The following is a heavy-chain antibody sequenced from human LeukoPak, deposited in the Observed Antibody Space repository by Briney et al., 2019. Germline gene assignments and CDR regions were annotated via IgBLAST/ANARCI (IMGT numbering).Heavy chain of an antibody. J-gene: IGHJ6*02. D-gene: IGHD5-12*01. CDR1: GFTFSSYS. V-gene: IGHV3-21*01. CDR3: ARVHGYSGYDHYYYYGMDV. Sequence: GGSLRLSCAASGFTFSSYSMNWVRQAPGKGLEWVSSISSSSSYIYYADSVKGRFTISRDNAKSSLYLQMNSLRAEDTAVYYCARVHGYSGYDHYYYYGMDVWGQGTTVTVSS. CDR2: ISSSSSYI.